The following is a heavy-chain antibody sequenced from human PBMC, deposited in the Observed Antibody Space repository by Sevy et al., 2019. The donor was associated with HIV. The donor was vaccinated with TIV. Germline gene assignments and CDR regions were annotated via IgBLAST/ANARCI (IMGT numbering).Heavy chain of an antibody. CDR1: GGSVTSSRYC. CDR2: IFYEGGN. J-gene: IGHJ4*02. Sequence: SETLSLTCTVSGGSVTSSRYCWSWIRQPPGKGLQWIGYIFYEGGNFYNPSLSSRVTLSVDRSNNQFSLRLTSVTAADSAVYYCARVRWDYGSGAYYKYYFDSWGQRTQVTVSS. D-gene: IGHD3-10*01. CDR3: ARVRWDYGSGAYYKYYFDS. V-gene: IGHV4-61*01.